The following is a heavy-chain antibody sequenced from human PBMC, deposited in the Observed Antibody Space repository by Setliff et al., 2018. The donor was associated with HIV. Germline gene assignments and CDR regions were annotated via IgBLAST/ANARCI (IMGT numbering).Heavy chain of an antibody. CDR3: ARQHPFLEWLPLHFDQ. D-gene: IGHD3-3*01. J-gene: IGHJ4*02. CDR2: INHSGIT. CDR1: GGSFTNYY. Sequence: SETLSLTCVVYGGSFTNYYWAWIRQPPGKGLECIGEINHSGITNYNPSLKSRVTISVDTSKNQFSLKLSSVTAADTAVYYCARQHPFLEWLPLHFDQWGQGTLVTVSS. V-gene: IGHV4-34*01.